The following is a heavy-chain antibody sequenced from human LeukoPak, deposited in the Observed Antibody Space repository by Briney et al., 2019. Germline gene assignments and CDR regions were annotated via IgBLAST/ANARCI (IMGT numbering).Heavy chain of an antibody. Sequence: GGSLRLSCAASGFTLSSYWMSWVRQAPGKGLEWVANINQDGGEKNYVDSVKGRFTISRDNAKNSLSLQMNSLRAEDTAVYYCARGTGIAAAGTGAFDIWGQGTMVTVSS. V-gene: IGHV3-7*01. CDR1: GFTLSSYW. CDR2: INQDGGEK. J-gene: IGHJ3*02. CDR3: ARGTGIAAAGTGAFDI. D-gene: IGHD6-13*01.